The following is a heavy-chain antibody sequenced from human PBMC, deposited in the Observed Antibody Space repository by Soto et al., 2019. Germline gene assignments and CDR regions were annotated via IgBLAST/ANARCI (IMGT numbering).Heavy chain of an antibody. CDR2: ISYDGNTY. D-gene: IGHD2-21*02. V-gene: IGHV3-30-3*01. Sequence: QAQLVESGGGVVQPGRSLRLSCAASGFPFFSYAMFWVRQAPGKGLEWVAVISYDGNTYYYADSVKGRFTISRDNSKKTLYLQMNSLRAEDTAVYYCARGCRGDCYSIHFWGQGTLVTVSS. CDR1: GFPFFSYA. J-gene: IGHJ4*02. CDR3: ARGCRGDCYSIHF.